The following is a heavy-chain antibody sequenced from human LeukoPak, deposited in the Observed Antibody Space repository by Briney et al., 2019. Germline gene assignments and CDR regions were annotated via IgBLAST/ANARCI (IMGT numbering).Heavy chain of an antibody. CDR2: IYYSGST. D-gene: IGHD3-9*01. Sequence: SETLSLTCTVSGGSISSYYWSWIRQPPGKGLEWIGYIYYSGSTNYNPSLKSRVTISVDTSKNQFSLKLSSVTAADTAVYYCARVGLRYLHAFDIWGQGTMVTASS. CDR1: GGSISSYY. CDR3: ARVGLRYLHAFDI. J-gene: IGHJ3*02. V-gene: IGHV4-59*01.